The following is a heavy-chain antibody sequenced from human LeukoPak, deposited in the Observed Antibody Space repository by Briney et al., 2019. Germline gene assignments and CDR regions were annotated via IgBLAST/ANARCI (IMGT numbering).Heavy chain of an antibody. D-gene: IGHD3-10*01. Sequence: PSETLSLTCAVSGGSISSSNWWSWIRQPPGKGLEWIGYIYYSGSTNYNPSLKSRVTISVDTSKNQFSLKLSSVTAADTAVYYCARVGYGSAYWGQGTLVTVSS. CDR1: GGSISSSNW. CDR2: IYYSGST. V-gene: IGHV4-61*01. J-gene: IGHJ4*02. CDR3: ARVGYGSAY.